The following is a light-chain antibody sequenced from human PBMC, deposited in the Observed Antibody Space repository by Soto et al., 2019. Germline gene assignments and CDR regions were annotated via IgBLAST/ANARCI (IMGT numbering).Light chain of an antibody. CDR2: YAS. V-gene: IGKV1-27*01. J-gene: IGKJ1*01. CDR1: QDISQY. Sequence: DIQMTQSPSSLSASVGDRVTLTCRASQDISQYLAWYQQRPGKVPKLRIYYASTLQSGVPSRFSGSGSGTEFTLTISSLPPEDVATYYCLKYTKDAPGTFGQGTKVEI. CDR3: LKYTKDAPGT.